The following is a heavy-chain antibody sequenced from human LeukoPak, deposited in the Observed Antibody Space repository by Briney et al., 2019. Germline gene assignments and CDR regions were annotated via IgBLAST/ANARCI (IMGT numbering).Heavy chain of an antibody. CDR2: IYYSGST. CDR3: ARDRIPDFDI. Sequence: SETLSLTCSVSGGSISSKTYFWGWIRQPPGKGLVWIGSIYYSGSTYYNPSLKSRVTISVDTSKNQFSLKLSSVTAADTAVYYCARDRIPDFDIWGQGTMVTVSS. J-gene: IGHJ3*02. D-gene: IGHD2-2*01. CDR1: GGSISSKTYF. V-gene: IGHV4-39*02.